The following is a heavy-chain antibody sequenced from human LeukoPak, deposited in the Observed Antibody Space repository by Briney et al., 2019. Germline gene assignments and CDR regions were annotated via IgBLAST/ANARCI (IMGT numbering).Heavy chain of an antibody. J-gene: IGHJ5*02. D-gene: IGHD3-10*01. CDR1: GFTFSIYT. V-gene: IGHV3-23*01. CDR3: AKDFGRNLGGPGS. Sequence: GGSLRLSCVASGFTFSIYTMAWVRQVPGGGLEWVSGISGDGVFAYYADSVKGRFAISRDNSRSTVYLHMSSLRAEDTAVYYCAKDFGRNLGGPGSWGRGTLATVSS. CDR2: ISGDGVFA.